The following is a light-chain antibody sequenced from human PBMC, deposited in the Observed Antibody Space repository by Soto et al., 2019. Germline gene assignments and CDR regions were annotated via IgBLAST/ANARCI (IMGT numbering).Light chain of an antibody. CDR2: GAS. CDR3: QXYNNWPYT. Sequence: EIVMTQSPATLAVSPGERAALSCRASQSVSSNFAWYQQKPGQAPRLLIYGASSRATGTPARFSGSGSGTEFTLTISXLQSEDXXVXXCQXYNNWPYTFGLGTKLEMK. V-gene: IGKV3-15*01. CDR1: QSVSSN. J-gene: IGKJ2*01.